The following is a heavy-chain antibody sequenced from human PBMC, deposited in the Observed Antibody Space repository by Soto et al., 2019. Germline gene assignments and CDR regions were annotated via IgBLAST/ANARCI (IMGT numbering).Heavy chain of an antibody. CDR3: ARVVQGIDY. D-gene: IGHD3-10*01. CDR1: GGTISSGDYS. V-gene: IGHV4-30-2*01. J-gene: IGHJ4*02. Sequence: SETLSLSCAVSGGTISSGDYSWSWIRQPPGKGLEWIGYIYHSGSTYYNPSLKSRVTISVDRSKNQFSLKLSSVTAADTAVYYCARVVQGIDYWGQGTLVTVS. CDR2: IYHSGST.